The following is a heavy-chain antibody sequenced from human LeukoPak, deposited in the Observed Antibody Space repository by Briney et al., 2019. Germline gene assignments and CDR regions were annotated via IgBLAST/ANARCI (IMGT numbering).Heavy chain of an antibody. D-gene: IGHD6-19*01. J-gene: IGHJ4*02. CDR3: ALGIAVAGWYYFDY. V-gene: IGHV3-74*01. Sequence: GGSLRLSCAASGFTFSSYWMHWVRQAPGKGLVWVSRNNSDGSSTSYADSVKGRFTISRDNAKNTLYLQMNSLRAEDTAVYYCALGIAVAGWYYFDYWGQGTLVTVSS. CDR1: GFTFSSYW. CDR2: NNSDGSST.